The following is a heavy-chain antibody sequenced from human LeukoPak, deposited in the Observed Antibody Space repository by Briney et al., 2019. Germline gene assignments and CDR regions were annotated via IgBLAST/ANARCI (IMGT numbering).Heavy chain of an antibody. V-gene: IGHV3-23*01. CDR1: GFTFRSYA. D-gene: IGHD2-2*01. CDR2: ISNIATI. Sequence: PGGSLRLSCAASGFTFRSYAMTWVRQAPGKGLEWVSEISNIATINYADSVKGRFTISRDNSKNTLYLQMNSLRAEDTAVYYCAKDLVVVVPAAQNDAFDIWGQGTMVTVSS. CDR3: AKDLVVVVPAAQNDAFDI. J-gene: IGHJ3*02.